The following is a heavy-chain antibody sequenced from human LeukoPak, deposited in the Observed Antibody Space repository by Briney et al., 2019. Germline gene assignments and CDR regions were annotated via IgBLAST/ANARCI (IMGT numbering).Heavy chain of an antibody. J-gene: IGHJ4*02. CDR1: GFTFSSYA. V-gene: IGHV3-23*01. CDR3: AKESGIMITFGGVILRGGYFDY. CDR2: ISGSGGST. D-gene: IGHD3-16*02. Sequence: AGGSLRLSCAASGFTFSSYAMSWVRQAPGKGLEWVSAISGSGGSTYYADSVKGRFTISRDNSKNTLYLQMNSLRAEDTAVYYCAKESGIMITFGGVILRGGYFDYWGQGTLVTVSS.